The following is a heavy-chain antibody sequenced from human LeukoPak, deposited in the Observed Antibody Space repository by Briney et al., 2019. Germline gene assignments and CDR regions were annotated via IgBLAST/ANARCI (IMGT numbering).Heavy chain of an antibody. J-gene: IGHJ3*02. CDR3: AKGRDSSGYYFRTIGDAFDI. D-gene: IGHD3-22*01. CDR1: GFTFSSYA. Sequence: GGSLRLSCAASGFTFSSYAMSWVRQAPGKGLEWVSAISGSGGSTYYADSVKGRFTISRDNSKNTLYLQMNSLRAEDTAAYYCAKGRDSSGYYFRTIGDAFDIWGQGTMVTVSS. CDR2: ISGSGGST. V-gene: IGHV3-23*01.